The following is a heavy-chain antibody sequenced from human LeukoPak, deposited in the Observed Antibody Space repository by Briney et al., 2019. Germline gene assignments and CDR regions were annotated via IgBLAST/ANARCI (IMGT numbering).Heavy chain of an antibody. CDR1: GFTFSSYA. CDR2: ISGSGGST. Sequence: GGSLRLSCAASGFTFSSYAMSWVRQAPGKGLEWVSAISGSGGSTYYADSVKGRFSISRDNAKNTLYLQMNSLRVEDTAAYYCARGRPHGNDYWGQGTLVTVSS. J-gene: IGHJ4*02. CDR3: ARGRPHGNDY. V-gene: IGHV3-23*01. D-gene: IGHD4-23*01.